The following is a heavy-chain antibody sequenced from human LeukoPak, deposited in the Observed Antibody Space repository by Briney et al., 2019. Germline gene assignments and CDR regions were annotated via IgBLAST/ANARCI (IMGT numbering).Heavy chain of an antibody. V-gene: IGHV3-21*01. CDR1: GFTFSSYS. J-gene: IGHJ6*02. CDR2: ISSSSSYI. D-gene: IGHD6-13*01. CDR3: ARGKQQLVEDYYYYGMDV. Sequence: GGSLRLSCAASGFTFSSYSMNWVRQAPGKGLEWVSSISSSSSYIYYAVSVKGRFTISRDNAKNSLYLQMNSLRAEDTAVYYCARGKQQLVEDYYYYGMDVWGQGTTVTVSS.